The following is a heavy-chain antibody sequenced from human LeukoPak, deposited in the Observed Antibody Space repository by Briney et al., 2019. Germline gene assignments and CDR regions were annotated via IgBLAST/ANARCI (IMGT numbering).Heavy chain of an antibody. CDR2: ISSSGSSL. CDR1: GFTFSSFE. Sequence: GGSLRLSCAASGFTFSSFEMNWVRQAPGKGLEWVSYISSSGSSLYYVDSVKGRFTISRDNAKNSLYLQMNSLRVEDTAVYYCARERSYSGYDDYFDYWGQGTLVTVSS. D-gene: IGHD5-12*01. J-gene: IGHJ4*02. CDR3: ARERSYSGYDDYFDY. V-gene: IGHV3-48*03.